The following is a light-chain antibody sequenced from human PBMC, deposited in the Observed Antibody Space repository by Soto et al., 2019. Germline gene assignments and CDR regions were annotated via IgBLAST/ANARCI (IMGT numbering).Light chain of an antibody. V-gene: IGKV3-11*01. CDR3: QQRSDWPLT. Sequence: EIVLTQSPGTLSLSPGERATLSCRASQTISRYLAWYQQKPGQAPRLLIYDASNRATGIPARFSGSGSGTEFTLTISSLEPEDFAVYYCQQRSDWPLTFGGGTKVEIK. J-gene: IGKJ4*01. CDR2: DAS. CDR1: QTISRY.